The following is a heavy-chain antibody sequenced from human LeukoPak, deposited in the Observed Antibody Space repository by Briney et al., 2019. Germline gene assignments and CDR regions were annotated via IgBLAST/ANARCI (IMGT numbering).Heavy chain of an antibody. V-gene: IGHV4-59*08. CDR3: ARQSGEYSSKYGMDV. CDR2: IYYSGST. D-gene: IGHD6-13*01. CDR1: GDSVSSYY. Sequence: SETLSLTCTVSGDSVSSYYWSWIRQPPGKGLEWIGYIYYSGSTFYHPSLKSRVTISVDTSKNQLSLKVTSVTAADTAVYYCARQSGEYSSKYGMDVWGQGTTVTVSS. J-gene: IGHJ6*02.